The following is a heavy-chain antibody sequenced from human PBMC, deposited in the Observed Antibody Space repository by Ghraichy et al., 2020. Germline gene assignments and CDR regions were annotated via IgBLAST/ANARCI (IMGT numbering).Heavy chain of an antibody. CDR1: GYTFTSYG. CDR2: ISAYNGNT. CDR3: ARVGHMVGGWYYYDSSGYYSAAFDY. V-gene: IGHV1-18*01. J-gene: IGHJ4*02. Sequence: ASVKVSCKASGYTFTSYGISWVRQAPGQGLEWMGWISAYNGNTNYAQKLQGRVTMTTDTSTSTAYMELRSLRSDDTAVYYCARVGHMVGGWYYYDSSGYYSAAFDYWGQGTLVTVSS. D-gene: IGHD3-22*01.